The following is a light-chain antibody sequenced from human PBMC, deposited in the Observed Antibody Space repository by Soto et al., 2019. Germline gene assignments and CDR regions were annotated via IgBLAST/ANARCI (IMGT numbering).Light chain of an antibody. Sequence: EIVLTQSPGTLSLSPGERATLSCRASQSVGRDLAWYQQKPGQTPRLLIYDASNRATDVPATFSGSGTGTDSTLTLTILGPQHYAASYCYQRHNWPPPITFGRGTKRDIK. J-gene: IGKJ5*01. CDR3: YQRHNWPPPIT. CDR1: QSVGRD. V-gene: IGKV3-11*01. CDR2: DAS.